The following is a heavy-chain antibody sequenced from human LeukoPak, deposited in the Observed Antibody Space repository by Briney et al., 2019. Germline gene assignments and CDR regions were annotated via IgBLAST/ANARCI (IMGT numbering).Heavy chain of an antibody. CDR1: GFTFNSYT. V-gene: IGHV3-48*01. Sequence: GGTLRLSCAASGFTFNSYTMNWVRQAPGKGLEWISYISRTGTTIYNADSVRGRFTISTDNAKNSLYLQMKSLRCEDTGLYFCARDLGSGDHGLLVWGQGTLLTVSS. J-gene: IGHJ4*02. CDR3: ARDLGSGDHGLLV. D-gene: IGHD2-21*02. CDR2: ISRTGTTI.